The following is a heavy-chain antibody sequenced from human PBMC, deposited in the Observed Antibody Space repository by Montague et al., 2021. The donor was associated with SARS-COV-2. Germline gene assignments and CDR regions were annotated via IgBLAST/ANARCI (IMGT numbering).Heavy chain of an antibody. Sequence: SLRLSCAASGFTFSDYYMSWIRQAPGKGLDWISYISSSGTSISYADSVKGRVTISRDNAKKFLYLQMNSLRVDDTAVYYCASPPGIRGREYWGQGILVTVSS. CDR1: GFTFSDYY. V-gene: IGHV3-11*01. D-gene: IGHD3-10*01. J-gene: IGHJ4*02. CDR3: ASPPGIRGREY. CDR2: ISSSGTSI.